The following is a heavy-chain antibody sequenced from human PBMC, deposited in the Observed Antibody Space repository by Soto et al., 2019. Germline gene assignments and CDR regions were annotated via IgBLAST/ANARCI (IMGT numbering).Heavy chain of an antibody. J-gene: IGHJ4*02. V-gene: IGHV1-8*01. Sequence: QVQLVQSGAEVKKPGASVKVSCKASGYNFIDYSINWVRQAPGQGLEWMGWMNPKSGHTAHAQKIQGRVILTRDTSINTVYMELSSLTSGDTAVYFCARPITDGKFDSWGRGTQVTVSS. CDR2: MNPKSGHT. D-gene: IGHD3-16*01. CDR1: GYNFIDYS. CDR3: ARPITDGKFDS.